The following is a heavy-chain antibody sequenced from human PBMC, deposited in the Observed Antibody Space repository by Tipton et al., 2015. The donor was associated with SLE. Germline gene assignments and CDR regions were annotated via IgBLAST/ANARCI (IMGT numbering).Heavy chain of an antibody. CDR1: GGSTSSTGYY. J-gene: IGHJ4*02. CDR3: ARQRLSWLADH. D-gene: IGHD6-19*01. CDR2: IYYDGST. Sequence: PSLTCTVSGGSTSSTGYYWGWIRQPPGKGLEWIGNIYYDGSTYFNPSLMSRVTISLDTSKNQFSLKLSSVTAADTAIYYCARQRLSWLADHWGQGTLVTVSS. V-gene: IGHV4-39*01.